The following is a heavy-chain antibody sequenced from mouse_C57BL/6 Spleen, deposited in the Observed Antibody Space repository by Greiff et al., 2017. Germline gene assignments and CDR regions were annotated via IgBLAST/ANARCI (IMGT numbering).Heavy chain of an antibody. CDR2: IDPSDSYT. D-gene: IGHD2-14*01. V-gene: IGHV1-59*01. CDR3: ARRGNSYDY. Sequence: QVQLKQPGAELVRPGTSVKLSCKASGYTFTSYWMHWVKQRPGQGLEWIGVIDPSDSYTNYNQKVKGKATLTVDTSSSTAYLQLSSLTSEDSAVYDSARRGNSYDYWGQGTTLTVSS. J-gene: IGHJ2*01. CDR1: GYTFTSYW.